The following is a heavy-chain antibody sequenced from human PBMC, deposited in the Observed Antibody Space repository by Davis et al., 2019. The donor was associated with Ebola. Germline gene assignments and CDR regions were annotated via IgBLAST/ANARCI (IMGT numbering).Heavy chain of an antibody. CDR3: ARGWLRTGFDY. V-gene: IGHV6-1*01. Sequence: HSQTLSLTCAISGDSMSRNIPAWNWIRQSPSRGLEWLGRTYYNSKWYNDYAVSVKSRITINPDTSKNQFSLQLNSVTPEDTAVYYCARGWLRTGFDYWDQGAPVTVSS. J-gene: IGHJ4*02. CDR1: GDSMSRNIPA. D-gene: IGHD5-12*01. CDR2: TYYNSKWYN.